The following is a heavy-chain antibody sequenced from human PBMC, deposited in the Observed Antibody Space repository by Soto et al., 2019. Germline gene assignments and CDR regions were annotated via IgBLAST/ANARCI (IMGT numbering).Heavy chain of an antibody. V-gene: IGHV3-23*01. J-gene: IGHJ4*02. Sequence: GGSLRLSCAASGFTFSSYAMSWVRQAPGKGLEWVSVISGSGGSTYYADSVKGRFTISRDNSKNTLYLQMNSLRAEDTAVYYCAKDLVGATTTIFDYWGQGTLVTVSS. D-gene: IGHD1-26*01. CDR2: ISGSGGST. CDR3: AKDLVGATTTIFDY. CDR1: GFTFSSYA.